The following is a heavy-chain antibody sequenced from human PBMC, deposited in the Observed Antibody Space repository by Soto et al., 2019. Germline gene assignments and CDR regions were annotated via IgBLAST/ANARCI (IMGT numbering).Heavy chain of an antibody. D-gene: IGHD3-16*01. J-gene: IGHJ4*02. V-gene: IGHV4-59*01. CDR3: ARGVDYYATSGYFSFDS. CDR2: VHYSGST. Sequence: SETLCVTFNLSGGSFDNFDWPCILQPPGKGLEWVGHVHYSGSTNYSPSLNSRATISLDTSKSQFSLKLRSVTAEDTAMYFCARGVDYYATSGYFSFDSWGQGTTVTVSS. CDR1: GGSFDNFD.